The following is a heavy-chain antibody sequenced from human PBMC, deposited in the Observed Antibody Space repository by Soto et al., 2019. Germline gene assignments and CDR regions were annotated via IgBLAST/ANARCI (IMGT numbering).Heavy chain of an antibody. J-gene: IGHJ4*02. D-gene: IGHD6-25*01. Sequence: LSLTCTVSGGSINAYYWSWIRQPPGKGLEWIGYIHYSGPTDYNPSLKSRVTISVDTSKNQFSLKLSSVTAADTAVYYCASHSKRSQLDSWGPGTLVTVSS. V-gene: IGHV4-59*08. CDR1: GGSINAYY. CDR2: IHYSGPT. CDR3: ASHSKRSQLDS.